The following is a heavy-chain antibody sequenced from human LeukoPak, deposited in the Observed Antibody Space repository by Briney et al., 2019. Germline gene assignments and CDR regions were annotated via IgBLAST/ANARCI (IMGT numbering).Heavy chain of an antibody. Sequence: SETLSLTCTVSGGSVSSGSYYWSWIRQPAGKGLEWIGRIYTSGSTNYNPSLKSRVTISVDTSKNQFSLKLSSVTAADTAVYYCARFGLPADYWGQGTLVTVSS. V-gene: IGHV4-61*02. CDR3: ARFGLPADY. D-gene: IGHD3-10*01. CDR2: IYTSGST. J-gene: IGHJ4*02. CDR1: GGSVSSGSYY.